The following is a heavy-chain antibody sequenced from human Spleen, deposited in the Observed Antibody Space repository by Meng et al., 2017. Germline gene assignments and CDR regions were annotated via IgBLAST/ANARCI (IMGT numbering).Heavy chain of an antibody. CDR1: GGSISSSSYY. J-gene: IGHJ4*02. CDR3: ARVRYGDYVDY. V-gene: IGHV4-39*07. Sequence: SETLSLTCTVSGGSISSSSYYWGWIRQPPGKGLEWIGSIYYSGSTYYNPSLKSRVTISVDTSKNQFSLKLSSVTAADTAVYYCARVRYGDYVDYWGQGTRVTVYS. D-gene: IGHD4-17*01. CDR2: IYYSGST.